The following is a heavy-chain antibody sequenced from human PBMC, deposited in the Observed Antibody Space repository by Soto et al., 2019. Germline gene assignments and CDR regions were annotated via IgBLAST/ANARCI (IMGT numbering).Heavy chain of an antibody. CDR2: IFYSGST. CDR3: ASMIGDPVLSFDS. V-gene: IGHV4-59*01. Sequence: QVQLQESGPGLVKPSETLSLTCTVSGGSIGSYYWSWIRQPPGKGLEWIGFIFYSGSTSYNPSLRRRVTISIDASAYQFSLKMNSVTASDTAVYYCASMIGDPVLSFDSWGQGTLVAVSS. J-gene: IGHJ5*01. CDR1: GGSIGSYY. D-gene: IGHD3-10*02.